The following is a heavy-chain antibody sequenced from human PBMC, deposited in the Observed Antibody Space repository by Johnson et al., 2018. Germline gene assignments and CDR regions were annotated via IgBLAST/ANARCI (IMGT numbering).Heavy chain of an antibody. V-gene: IGHV3-23*01. J-gene: IGHJ6*02. D-gene: IGHD1-1*01. CDR1: GFTFSSYA. Sequence: VESGGSLRLSCAASGFTFSSYAMSWVRQAPGKGLEWVSAISGSGGSTYYADSVKGRFTISRDNAKNSLYLQMNSLRAEDTAGYYCARDQVTTYYYYGMDVWGQGTTVTVSS. CDR2: ISGSGGST. CDR3: ARDQVTTYYYYGMDV.